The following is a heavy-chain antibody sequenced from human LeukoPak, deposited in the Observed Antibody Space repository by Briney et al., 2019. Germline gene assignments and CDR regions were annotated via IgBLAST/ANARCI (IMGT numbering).Heavy chain of an antibody. V-gene: IGHV3-23*01. Sequence: GGSLRLSCAASGFTYSSYGMNWVRQAPGKGLEWVSGVGGSGAFTYYADSVKGRFTISRDNSKNTLFLQMNSLRLDDTAVYYCTRSGFGDYDFDPWGEGTLVTVSS. CDR3: TRSGFGDYDFDP. CDR1: GFTYSSYG. CDR2: VGGSGAFT. D-gene: IGHD2-21*02. J-gene: IGHJ5*02.